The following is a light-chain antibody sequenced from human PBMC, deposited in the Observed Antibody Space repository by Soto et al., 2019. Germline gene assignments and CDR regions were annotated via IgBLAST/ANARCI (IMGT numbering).Light chain of an antibody. CDR3: QQLDSYPLT. CDR1: QGISSY. Sequence: DIQLTQSPSFLSASVGDRVTITCRASQGISSYLAWYQQKPGRAPKVLIYAASTLQSGVPSRFSGSGSGTEFTLTISSLQPKDFATYDCQQLDSYPLTFGGGTKVEIK. J-gene: IGKJ4*01. CDR2: AAS. V-gene: IGKV1-9*01.